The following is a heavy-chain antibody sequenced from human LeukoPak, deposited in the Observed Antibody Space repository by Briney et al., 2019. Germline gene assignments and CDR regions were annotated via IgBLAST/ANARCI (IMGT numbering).Heavy chain of an antibody. Sequence: GGSLRLSCAASGFTFSSYSMNWVRQAPGKGLEWVSSISSSSSYIYYADSVKGRFTISRDNAKNSLYLQMNSLRAEDTAVYYCARDGVGYYDSSGYFDYWGQGTLVTVSS. CDR2: ISSSSSYI. J-gene: IGHJ4*02. CDR3: ARDGVGYYDSSGYFDY. V-gene: IGHV3-21*01. CDR1: GFTFSSYS. D-gene: IGHD3-22*01.